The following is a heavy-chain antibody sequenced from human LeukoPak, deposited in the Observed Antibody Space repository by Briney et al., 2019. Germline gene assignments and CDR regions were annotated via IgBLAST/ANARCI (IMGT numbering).Heavy chain of an antibody. CDR2: ISGSGGST. CDR1: GFTFSSYA. J-gene: IGHJ3*01. V-gene: IGHV3-23*01. CDR3: VGGRGGSVFDF. D-gene: IGHD3-16*01. Sequence: GGSLRLSCAASGFTFSSYAMSWVRQAPGKGLEWVSAISGSGGSTYYADSVKGRFTISRDNSKNTLYLQMNSLRAEDTAVFFCVGGRGGSVFDFWGQGTMVTVSS.